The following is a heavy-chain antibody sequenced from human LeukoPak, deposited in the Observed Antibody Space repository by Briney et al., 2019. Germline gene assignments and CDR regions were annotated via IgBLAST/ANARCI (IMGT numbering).Heavy chain of an antibody. D-gene: IGHD1-26*01. CDR1: GYTLNNYG. CDR2: ISAYNGNT. V-gene: IGHV1-18*01. CDR3: AGGGAGASYFDY. J-gene: IGHJ4*02. Sequence: GASVKVSCKASGYTLNNYGISWVRQAPGQGLEWMGWISAYNGNTNYAQKFQVRVTMTTDTSTSTAYMELSSLRSEDTAVYYCAGGGAGASYFDYWGQGTLVTVSS.